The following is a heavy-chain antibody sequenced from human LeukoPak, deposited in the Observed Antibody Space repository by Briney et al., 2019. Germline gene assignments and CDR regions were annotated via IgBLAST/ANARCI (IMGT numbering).Heavy chain of an antibody. CDR2: IWYDGSNK. CDR3: ARGRGGPGYYYFDY. CDR1: GFTFSSYG. J-gene: IGHJ4*02. V-gene: IGHV3-33*01. Sequence: GGSLRLSCAASGFTFSSYGIHWVRQAPGKGLEWVAVIWYDGSNKYYADSVKGRFTISRDNSKNTPYLQMNSLRAEDTAVYYCARGRGGPGYYYFDYWGQGTLVTVSS. D-gene: IGHD2-21*02.